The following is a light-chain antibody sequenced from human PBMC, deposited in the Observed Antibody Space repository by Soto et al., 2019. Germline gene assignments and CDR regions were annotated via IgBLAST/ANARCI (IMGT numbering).Light chain of an antibody. CDR2: EVS. CDR1: NNDVGGYNY. V-gene: IGLV2-14*01. CDR3: SSYSSSSPCV. J-gene: IGLJ1*01. Sequence: QSVLTQPASVSGSPGQSITISCTGTNNDVGGYNYVSWYQHHPGKDPKLIIYEVSNRPSGVSSRFSGSKSGNTASLTISGLQADDEADYYCSSYSSSSPCVFGTGTKVTVL.